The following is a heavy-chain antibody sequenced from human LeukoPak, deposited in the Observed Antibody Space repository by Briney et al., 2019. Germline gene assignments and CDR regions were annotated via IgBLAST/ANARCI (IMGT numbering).Heavy chain of an antibody. J-gene: IGHJ6*03. Sequence: MPSESLSLTCPVSGRSISSYYWSWVRQPPGKGLEWIGYIYYSGSTNYNPSLKSRVTISVDTSKNQFSLKLSSVTAADTAVYYCARADYDSSGAYYYYYYMDVWGKGTTVTVSS. CDR1: GRSISSYY. D-gene: IGHD3-22*01. CDR3: ARADYDSSGAYYYYYYMDV. CDR2: IYYSGST. V-gene: IGHV4-59*01.